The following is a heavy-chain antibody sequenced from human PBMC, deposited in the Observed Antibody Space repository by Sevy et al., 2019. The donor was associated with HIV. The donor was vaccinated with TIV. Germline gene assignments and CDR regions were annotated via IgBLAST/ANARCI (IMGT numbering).Heavy chain of an antibody. Sequence: VGSLRLSCAASGFTFSNYAMNWVRQAPGKGLEWVSGISGSGGSGDKTNYADSVKGRFTISRDDSKNTLYLQMNSLRAEDTAVYYCAKDRRVGVPWGSGWDYYGMDVWGQGSTVTVSS. CDR3: AKDRRVGVPWGSGWDYYGMDV. J-gene: IGHJ6*02. CDR2: ISGSGGSGDKT. CDR1: GFTFSNYA. V-gene: IGHV3-23*01. D-gene: IGHD6-19*01.